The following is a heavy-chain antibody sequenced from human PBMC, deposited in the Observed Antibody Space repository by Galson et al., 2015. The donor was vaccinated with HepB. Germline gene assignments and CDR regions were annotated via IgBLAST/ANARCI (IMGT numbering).Heavy chain of an antibody. CDR1: GFTFSSYG. J-gene: IGHJ4*02. CDR3: ARGTKLQLVLGYYFDY. Sequence: LRLSCAASGFTFSSYGMHWVRQAPGKGLEWVAVIWYDGSNKYYADSVKGRFTISRDNSKNTLYLQMNSLRAEDTAVYYCARGTKLQLVLGYYFDYWGQGTLVTVSS. CDR2: IWYDGSNK. V-gene: IGHV3-33*08. D-gene: IGHD6-13*01.